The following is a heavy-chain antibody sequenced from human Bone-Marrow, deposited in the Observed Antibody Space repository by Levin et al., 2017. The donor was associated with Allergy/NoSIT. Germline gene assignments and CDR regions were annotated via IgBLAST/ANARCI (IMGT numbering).Heavy chain of an antibody. V-gene: IGHV4-34*01. D-gene: IGHD1-14*01. CDR3: ARGFYINGRKGRAFDF. CDR1: GVSFSGHY. J-gene: IGHJ3*01. CDR2: IIYSGNT. Sequence: SETLSLTCGVSGVSFSGHYWTWIRQSPGKGLEWIGDIIYSGNTNYSPSLKSRVTISQDTSKSQFSLRLSSVTAADTAVYYCARGFYINGRKGRAFDFWGQGTMVTVSS.